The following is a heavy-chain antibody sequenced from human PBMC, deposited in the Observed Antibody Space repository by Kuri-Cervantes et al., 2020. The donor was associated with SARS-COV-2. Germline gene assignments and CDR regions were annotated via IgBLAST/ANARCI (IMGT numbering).Heavy chain of an antibody. CDR3: SGRVDFSSVDY. D-gene: IGHD3/OR15-3a*01. Sequence: GSLRLSCTVPGDSITNYYLTGIRQPPGKGLEWIGYVAYNGATAYNPSLRSRVTMSLDTSKNQFSLRLRSVTAAATAVYYCSGRVDFSSVDYWGQGTLVTVSS. J-gene: IGHJ4*02. V-gene: IGHV4-59*01. CDR1: GDSITNYY. CDR2: VAYNGAT.